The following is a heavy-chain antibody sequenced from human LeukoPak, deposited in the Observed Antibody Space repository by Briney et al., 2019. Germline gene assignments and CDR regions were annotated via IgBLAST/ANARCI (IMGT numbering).Heavy chain of an antibody. CDR1: GGSISSSSYY. V-gene: IGHV4-39*07. J-gene: IGHJ6*03. CDR3: ARRGTYYYMDV. Sequence: PSETLSLTCTVSGGSISSSSYYWGWIRQPPGKGLEWIGSIYYSGSTYYNPSLKSRVTISVDTSKNQFSLKLSSVTAADTAVYYCARRGTYYYMDVWGKGTTVTISS. CDR2: IYYSGST. D-gene: IGHD3/OR15-3a*01.